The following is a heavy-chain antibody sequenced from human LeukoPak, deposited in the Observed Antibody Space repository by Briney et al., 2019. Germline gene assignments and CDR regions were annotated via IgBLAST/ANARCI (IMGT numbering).Heavy chain of an antibody. CDR2: ISAYNGNT. V-gene: IGHV1-18*01. CDR1: GYTFTSYG. J-gene: IGHJ5*02. CDR3: ARDRRSTARDYGPLRWFDP. D-gene: IGHD4/OR15-4a*01. Sequence: ASVKVSCKASGYTFTSYGISWVRQAPGQGLEWMGWISAYNGNTNYAQKLQGRVTMTTDTSTSTAYMELRSLRSDDTAVYYCARDRRSTARDYGPLRWFDPWGQGTLVTVSS.